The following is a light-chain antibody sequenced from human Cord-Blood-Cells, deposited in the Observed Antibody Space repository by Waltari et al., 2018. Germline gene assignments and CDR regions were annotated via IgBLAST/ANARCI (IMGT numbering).Light chain of an antibody. CDR3: QQSYSTPFT. CDR1: QSISSY. J-gene: IGKJ3*01. CDR2: AAS. V-gene: IGKV1-39*01. Sequence: DIQMTQSPPSLSASVGDRLTITCRASQSISSYLNWYQQTPGKAPKLLIYAASSLQSGVPSRFSGSGSGTDFTLTISSLQPEDFATYYCQQSYSTPFTFGPGTKVDIK.